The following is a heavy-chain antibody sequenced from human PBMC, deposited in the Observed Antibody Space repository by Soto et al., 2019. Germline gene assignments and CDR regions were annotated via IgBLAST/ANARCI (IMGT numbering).Heavy chain of an antibody. J-gene: IGHJ4*02. CDR2: ISADNDNT. V-gene: IGHV1-18*01. D-gene: IGHD2-15*01. Sequence: QVQRVQSGAEVKKPGASVKVSCKASGYIFTSYGISWVRQAPGQGLEWMGWISADNDNTNYARKYQGRVTMTTDTSTSQEYMELRILRSDKTAVYYCARSVVPLGYWGQGTLLTVPS. CDR1: GYIFTSYG. CDR3: ARSVVPLGY.